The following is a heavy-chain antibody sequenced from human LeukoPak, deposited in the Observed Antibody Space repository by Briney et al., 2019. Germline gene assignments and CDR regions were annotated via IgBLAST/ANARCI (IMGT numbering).Heavy chain of an antibody. J-gene: IGHJ4*02. CDR3: ARHLVGYSSGTYYFDY. D-gene: IGHD5-18*01. CDR2: IYYSGST. V-gene: IGHV4-39*01. CDR1: GGSISSSSYY. Sequence: PSETLSLTCTVSGGSISSSSYYWGWIRQPPGKGLEWIGSIYYSGSTYYNPSLKSRVTISVDTSKNQFSLKLSSVTAADTAVYYCARHLVGYSSGTYYFDYWGQGTLVTVSS.